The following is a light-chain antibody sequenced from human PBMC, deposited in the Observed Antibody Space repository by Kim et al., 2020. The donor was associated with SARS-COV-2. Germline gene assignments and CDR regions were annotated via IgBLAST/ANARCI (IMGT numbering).Light chain of an antibody. Sequence: ASVGDRVTITCRASQDIRNYLAWYQQKPGKVPQFLIYAASALQSGVPSRFSGSDSGTEFTLTITSLQPEDVATYYCQQYDSAPFTFGPGTKVDIK. J-gene: IGKJ3*01. CDR1: QDIRNY. CDR3: QQYDSAPFT. CDR2: AAS. V-gene: IGKV1-27*01.